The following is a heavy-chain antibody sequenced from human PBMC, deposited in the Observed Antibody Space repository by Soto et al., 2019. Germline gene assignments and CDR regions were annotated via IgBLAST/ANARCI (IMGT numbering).Heavy chain of an antibody. CDR2: IDKSGTTR. Sequence: GGSLRLSCVGSGFTFSSYGMNWVRQGPGKGLEWLSSIDKSGTTRYYADSVRGRFTISRDNVKNSLYLQMSSLRAEDTAIYYCARGDYYDTNGPFSDAFDVWGQGTMVTVSS. CDR1: GFTFSSYG. CDR3: ARGDYYDTNGPFSDAFDV. J-gene: IGHJ3*01. D-gene: IGHD3-22*01. V-gene: IGHV3-48*03.